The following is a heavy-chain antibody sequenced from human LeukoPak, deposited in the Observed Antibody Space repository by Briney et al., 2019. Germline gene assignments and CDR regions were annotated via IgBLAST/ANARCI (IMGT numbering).Heavy chain of an antibody. Sequence: GGSLRLSCSASGFIFNNYGLMWVRQAPGKGLEWVSAISNDGGGTTYADFVKGRFTISRDNSKNTLSLQMNSLRPEVTALYYCAKGNSGYFADLWGQGTVVTVSS. V-gene: IGHV3-23*01. CDR2: ISNDGGGT. D-gene: IGHD3-22*01. CDR3: AKGNSGYFADL. J-gene: IGHJ5*02. CDR1: GFIFNNYG.